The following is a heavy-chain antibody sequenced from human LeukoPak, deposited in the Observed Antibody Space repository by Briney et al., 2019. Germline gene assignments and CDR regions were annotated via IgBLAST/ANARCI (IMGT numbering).Heavy chain of an antibody. V-gene: IGHV4-59*12. CDR2: IYYSGST. D-gene: IGHD4-17*01. CDR3: ARVPTVTFFDY. J-gene: IGHJ4*02. Sequence: SETLSLTCTVSGGSISSYYWSWIRQPPGKGLEWIGSIYYSGSTYYNPSLKSRVTISVDTSKNQFSLKLSSVTAADTALYYCARVPTVTFFDYWGQGTLVTVSS. CDR1: GGSISSYY.